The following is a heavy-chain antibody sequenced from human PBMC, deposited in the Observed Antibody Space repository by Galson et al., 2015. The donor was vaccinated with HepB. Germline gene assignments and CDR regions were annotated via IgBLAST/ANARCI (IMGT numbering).Heavy chain of an antibody. CDR1: GFTFSSYA. Sequence: SLRLSCAASGFTFSSYAMHWVRQAPGKGLEWVAVISYDGSNKYYADSVKGRFTISRDNSKNTLYLQMNSLRAEDTAVYYCAREGGGQQLVQSVFRYDYWGQGTLVTVSS. D-gene: IGHD6-13*01. J-gene: IGHJ4*02. V-gene: IGHV3-30-3*01. CDR3: AREGGGQQLVQSVFRYDY. CDR2: ISYDGSNK.